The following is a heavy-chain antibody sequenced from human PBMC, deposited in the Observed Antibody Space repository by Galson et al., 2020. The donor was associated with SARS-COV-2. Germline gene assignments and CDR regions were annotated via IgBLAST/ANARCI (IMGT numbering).Heavy chain of an antibody. CDR3: ARLRYYDVLTGYIVYV. D-gene: IGHD3-9*01. J-gene: IGHJ6*02. CDR1: GYTFTDYY. Sequence: ASVKVSCKASGYTFTDYYIHWVRQDPGQGLEWMGWINPKSGGTNYAQKFEGRVTMTRDTSITTAYMELSRLRADDTAVYYCARLRYYDVLTGYIVYVWGQGTMVIVSS. V-gene: IGHV1-2*02. CDR2: INPKSGGT.